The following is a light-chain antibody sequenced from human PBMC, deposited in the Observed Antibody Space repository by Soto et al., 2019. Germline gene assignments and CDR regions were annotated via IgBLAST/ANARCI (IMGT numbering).Light chain of an antibody. J-gene: IGLJ1*01. CDR3: EAWDDSLSGHYV. CDR2: RNN. Sequence: QSVLTQPPSASGTPGQRVTISCSGSTSNIGTNYVYWYHQLPGTAPKLLISRNNQRPSGVPDRFSGSKSGTSASLAISGLRSEDEGDYYCEAWDDSLSGHYVFGTGTKGTVL. V-gene: IGLV1-47*01. CDR1: TSNIGTNY.